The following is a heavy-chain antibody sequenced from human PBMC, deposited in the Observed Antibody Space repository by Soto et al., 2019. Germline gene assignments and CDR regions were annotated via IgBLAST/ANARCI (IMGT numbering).Heavy chain of an antibody. CDR1: GYSFTSYW. V-gene: IGHV5-10-1*01. J-gene: IGHJ6*02. D-gene: IGHD6-19*01. CDR3: ARHTIAVAGRAYYYYYGMDV. Sequence: XESLTIFCKGSGYSFTSYWISLVRQMPGKGLEWMGRIDPSDSYTNYSPSFQGHVTISADKSISTAYLQWSSLKASDTAMYYCARHTIAVAGRAYYYYYGMDVWGQGTTVTVSS. CDR2: IDPSDSYT.